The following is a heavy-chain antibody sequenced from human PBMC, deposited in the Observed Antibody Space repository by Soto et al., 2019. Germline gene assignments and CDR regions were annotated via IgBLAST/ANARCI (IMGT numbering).Heavy chain of an antibody. CDR2: IYYSGST. Sequence: PSETLSLTCTVSGGSISSYYWSWIRQPPGKGLEWIGYIYYSGSTNYNPSLKSRVTISVDTSTNQFSLKLSSVTAAGTAVYYCAGFTYYDILTGYSASFVIWGQGTMVTVSS. J-gene: IGHJ3*02. D-gene: IGHD3-9*01. CDR1: GGSISSYY. V-gene: IGHV4-59*01. CDR3: AGFTYYDILTGYSASFVI.